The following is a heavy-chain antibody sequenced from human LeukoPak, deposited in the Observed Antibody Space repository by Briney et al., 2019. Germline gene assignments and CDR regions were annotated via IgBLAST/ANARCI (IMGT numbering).Heavy chain of an antibody. V-gene: IGHV3-30*04. Sequence: GGSLRLSCVASGFTFSNYAMHWVRQAPGKGLEWVAVISHDANNTLYAGSVKGRFNISRDNSKGNLSLQMKNLRDEDRAVYYCARQSFCSRTSCYRAFDSWGQGTLVTVSS. J-gene: IGHJ4*02. D-gene: IGHD2-2*01. CDR2: ISHDANNT. CDR3: ARQSFCSRTSCYRAFDS. CDR1: GFTFSNYA.